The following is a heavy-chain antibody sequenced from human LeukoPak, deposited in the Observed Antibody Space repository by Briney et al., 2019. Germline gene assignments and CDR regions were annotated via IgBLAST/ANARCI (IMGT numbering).Heavy chain of an antibody. J-gene: IGHJ3*02. V-gene: IGHV3-30-3*01. CDR3: ARGQGLKGAFDI. CDR2: ISDDGSNK. Sequence: GGSLRLSCAASGFTFSSYAMHWVRQAPGRGLEWVAVISDDGSNKYYADSVKGRFTISRDNSKNTLYLQMNSLRAEDTAVYYCARGQGLKGAFDIWGQGTMVTVSS. CDR1: GFTFSSYA.